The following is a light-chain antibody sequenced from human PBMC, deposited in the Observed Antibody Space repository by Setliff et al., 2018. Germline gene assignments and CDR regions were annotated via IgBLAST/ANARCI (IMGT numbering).Light chain of an antibody. CDR3: SAYTSSSTYV. J-gene: IGLJ1*01. V-gene: IGLV2-14*03. CDR2: DVS. Sequence: QSALTQPASVSGSPGQSITISCSGTSNDVGSYDLVSWYQQHPGKAPKLIIYDVSSRPSGVSNRFSGSKAGNTASLTISGLQAEDEADYYCSAYTSSSTYVFGIGTKVTV. CDR1: SNDVGSYDL.